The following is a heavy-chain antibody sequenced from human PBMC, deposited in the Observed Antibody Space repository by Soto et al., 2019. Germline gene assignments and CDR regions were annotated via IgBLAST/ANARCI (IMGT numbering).Heavy chain of an antibody. D-gene: IGHD3-10*01. CDR3: ARGDRGGSGSPASYYYSGLDV. CDR1: GFTFSSYA. Sequence: DVQLLESGGHLVQPGGSLRLSCAASGFTFSSYAMSWVRQAPGKGLEWVSSVSAGGDMTYYSDSVKGWFTISRDNSNNALFMQMTSLRIEDTALYYCARGDRGGSGSPASYYYSGLDVWGQGITVTVS. V-gene: IGHV3-23*01. J-gene: IGHJ6*02. CDR2: VSAGGDMT.